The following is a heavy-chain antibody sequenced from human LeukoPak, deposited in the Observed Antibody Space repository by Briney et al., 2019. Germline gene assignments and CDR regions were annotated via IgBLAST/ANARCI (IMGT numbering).Heavy chain of an antibody. CDR1: GFTFSSYG. CDR3: AKFGYFGN. D-gene: IGHD3-16*01. V-gene: IGHV3-30*18. J-gene: IGHJ4*02. CDR2: ISYDGSNK. Sequence: PGRSLRLSCAASGFTFSSYGMHWVRQAPGKGLEWVAVISYDGSNKYYADSVKGRFTISRDNSKNTPYLQMNSLRAEDTAVYYCAKFGYFGNWGQGTLVTVSS.